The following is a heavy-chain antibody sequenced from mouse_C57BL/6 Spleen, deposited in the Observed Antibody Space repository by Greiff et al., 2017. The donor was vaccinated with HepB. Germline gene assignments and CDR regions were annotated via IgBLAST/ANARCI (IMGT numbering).Heavy chain of an antibody. Sequence: QVQLQQPGAELVMPGASVKLSCKASGYTFTSYWMHWVKQRPGQGLEWIGEIDPSDSYTNYNRKFKGKSTLTVDKSSSTAYMQLSSLTSEDSAVYYCARGDYYSNYGAYWGQGTLVTVSA. V-gene: IGHV1-69*01. CDR2: IDPSDSYT. J-gene: IGHJ3*01. CDR3: ARGDYYSNYGAY. CDR1: GYTFTSYW. D-gene: IGHD2-5*01.